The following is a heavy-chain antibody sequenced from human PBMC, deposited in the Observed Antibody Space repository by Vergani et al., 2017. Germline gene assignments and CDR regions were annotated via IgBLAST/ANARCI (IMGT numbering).Heavy chain of an antibody. CDR3: ARGPISRVRFLEWLLIY. CDR2: ISYDGDTT. Sequence: HVQMVESGGGVVQPGRSLRLSCAVSGFRFSDYGMHWVRQAPGRGLEWVALISYDGDTTYYEDSVKGRFTISRDNSKNTLFLQMHSLRVEDTALYYCARGPISRVRFLEWLLIYWGQGTLVTVSS. V-gene: IGHV3-30*03. CDR1: GFRFSDYG. D-gene: IGHD3-3*01. J-gene: IGHJ4*02.